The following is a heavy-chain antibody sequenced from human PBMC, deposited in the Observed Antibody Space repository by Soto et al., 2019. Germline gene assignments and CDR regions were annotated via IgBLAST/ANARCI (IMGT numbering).Heavy chain of an antibody. Sequence: PGGSLRLSCAASGFIFSSYSMNWVRQAPGKGLEWVSYISSSSSTIYYADSVKGRFTISRDNAKNSLYLQMNSLRAEDTAVYCCARSTTVTTSYYYYYYYMDVWGKGTTVTVSS. V-gene: IGHV3-48*01. D-gene: IGHD4-17*01. CDR2: ISSSSSTI. CDR3: ARSTTVTTSYYYYYYYMDV. J-gene: IGHJ6*03. CDR1: GFIFSSYS.